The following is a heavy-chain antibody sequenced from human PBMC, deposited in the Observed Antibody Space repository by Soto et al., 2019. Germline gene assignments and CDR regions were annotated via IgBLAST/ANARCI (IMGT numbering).Heavy chain of an antibody. CDR1: GYSFTSYW. Sequence: GESLKISCKGSGYSFTSYWIAWVRQMPGKGLEWMGIVHPGDSDTRYSPSIQGQVSISVDKSISTAYLQWSSLKASGTAMYYCARAVVVVAGSVYLDHCGQGTLVTVSS. V-gene: IGHV5-51*01. J-gene: IGHJ4*02. D-gene: IGHD2-15*01. CDR2: VHPGDSDT. CDR3: ARAVVVVAGSVYLDH.